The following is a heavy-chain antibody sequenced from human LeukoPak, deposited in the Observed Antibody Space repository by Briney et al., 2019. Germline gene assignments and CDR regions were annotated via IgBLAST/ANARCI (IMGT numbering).Heavy chain of an antibody. CDR2: ISSSSTI. V-gene: IGHV3-48*01. CDR1: GFTFSSYS. Sequence: GGSLRLSCAASGFTFSSYSMNWVRQAPGKGLEWVSYISSSSTIYYADSVKGRFTISRDNAKNSLYLQMNSLRAEDTAVYYCARARVYSGYDSDYWGQGTLVTVSS. CDR3: ARARVYSGYDSDY. J-gene: IGHJ4*02. D-gene: IGHD5-12*01.